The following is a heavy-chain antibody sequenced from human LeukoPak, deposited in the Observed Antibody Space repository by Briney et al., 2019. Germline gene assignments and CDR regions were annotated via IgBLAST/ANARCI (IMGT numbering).Heavy chain of an antibody. CDR2: INSDGSDT. CDR1: GFTFSAYW. CDR3: ARASGGFGEVLWD. V-gene: IGHV3-74*01. D-gene: IGHD3-10*01. Sequence: PGGSLRLSCAASGFTFSAYWMHWVRQAPGKGLVWVSRINSDGSDTTYADFVKGRFTISRDNAKNTLYLQMNSLRAEDTAVYYCARASGGFGEVLWDWGQGTLVTVSS. J-gene: IGHJ4*02.